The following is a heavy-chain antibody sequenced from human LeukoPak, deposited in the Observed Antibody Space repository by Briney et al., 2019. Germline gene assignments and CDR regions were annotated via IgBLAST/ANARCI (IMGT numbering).Heavy chain of an antibody. CDR1: GGTFSSYA. V-gene: IGHV1-69*05. Sequence: ASVKVSCKASGGTFSSYAISWVRQAPGQGLEWMGGIIPIFGTANYAQKFQGRVTITTDESTSTAYMELSSLRSEDTAVYYCARGADTYSYDFDYWGQGTLVTVFS. J-gene: IGHJ4*02. D-gene: IGHD5-18*01. CDR2: IIPIFGTA. CDR3: ARGADTYSYDFDY.